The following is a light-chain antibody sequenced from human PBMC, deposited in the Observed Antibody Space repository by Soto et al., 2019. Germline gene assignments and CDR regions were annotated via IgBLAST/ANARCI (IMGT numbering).Light chain of an antibody. J-gene: IGKJ5*01. V-gene: IGKV3-20*01. CDR1: QSVSSSY. CDR3: QQYGRSIPIT. CDR2: GAS. Sequence: EIMLTQSPGTLSLSPGERATLSFRASQSVSSSYLAWYQQKPGQAPRLLIYGASSRATGIPDRFSGSGSGTDFTLTISRLEPEDFAAYYCQQYGRSIPITFGQGTRLEIK.